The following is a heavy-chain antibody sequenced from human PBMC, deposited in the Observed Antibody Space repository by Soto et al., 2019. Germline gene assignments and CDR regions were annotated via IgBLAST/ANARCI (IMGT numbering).Heavy chain of an antibody. CDR2: TYYRSKWYN. V-gene: IGHV6-1*01. Sequence: SQTLSLPCAISGDSVSSNSAAWNWIRQSPSRGLEWLGRTYYRSKWYNDYAVSGKSRITINPDTSTNQFSLQLNSVTPEDTAVYYCAREMEGCSSTSCPGHYYYYYGMDVWGQGTTVTVSS. CDR3: AREMEGCSSTSCPGHYYYYYGMDV. J-gene: IGHJ6*02. D-gene: IGHD2-2*01. CDR1: GDSVSSNSAA.